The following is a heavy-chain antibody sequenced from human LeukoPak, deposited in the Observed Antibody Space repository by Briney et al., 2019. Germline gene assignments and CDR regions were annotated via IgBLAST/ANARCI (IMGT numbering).Heavy chain of an antibody. D-gene: IGHD6-19*01. J-gene: IGHJ6*03. CDR3: ARRNSGWSFIFADSYMDV. Sequence: PGGSLRLSCAASGFTFSSHWMHWVRQVPGKGLVWVSRITSDGASTTYADSVKGRFTISRDNAKNTLYLQMNSLRAEDTGVYYCARRNSGWSFIFADSYMDVWGKGTTVAVSS. CDR2: ITSDGAST. V-gene: IGHV3-74*01. CDR1: GFTFSSHW.